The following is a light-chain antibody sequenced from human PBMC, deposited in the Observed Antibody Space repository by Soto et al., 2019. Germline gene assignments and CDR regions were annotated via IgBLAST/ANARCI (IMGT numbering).Light chain of an antibody. Sequence: EIVLTQSPGTLSFSPGERATLSCRASQGVSSSYLAWYQQKPGQAPRLLIYGASSRATGIQDRFSGSGSGTDFNLTISRLEHEDFAVYYCQQYGSSPMYTFGQGTKLEIK. J-gene: IGKJ2*01. CDR1: QGVSSSY. CDR3: QQYGSSPMYT. V-gene: IGKV3-20*01. CDR2: GAS.